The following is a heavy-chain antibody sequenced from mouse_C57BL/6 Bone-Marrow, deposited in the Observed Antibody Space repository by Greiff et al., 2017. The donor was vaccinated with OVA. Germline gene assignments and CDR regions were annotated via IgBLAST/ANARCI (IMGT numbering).Heavy chain of an antibody. V-gene: IGHV1-64*01. CDR2: IHPNSGST. CDR3: ARLGLRRFMDY. CDR1: GYTFTSYW. D-gene: IGHD2-4*01. Sequence: QVQLQQPGAELVKPGASVKLSCKASGYTFTSYWMPWVKQRPGQGLEWIGMIHPNSGSTNYNEKFKSKATLTVDKSSSTAYMQLSSLTSEDSAVYYCARLGLRRFMDYWGQGTSVTVSS. J-gene: IGHJ4*01.